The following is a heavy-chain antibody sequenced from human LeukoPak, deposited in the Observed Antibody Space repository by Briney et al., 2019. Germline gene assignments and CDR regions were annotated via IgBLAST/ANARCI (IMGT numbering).Heavy chain of an antibody. CDR2: IYYSGST. CDR3: ARYLHISAPFDV. J-gene: IGHJ4*02. CDR1: GGSISSSSYY. Sequence: SETLSLTCTVSGGSISSSSYYWGWLRQPPGTGLERIGSIYYSGSTYYNPSLKSLVTISVDTSKNQFSLKLSPVTAADTAVYYCARYLHISAPFDVWGQGTLVTVSS. V-gene: IGHV4-39*01. D-gene: IGHD2-21*01.